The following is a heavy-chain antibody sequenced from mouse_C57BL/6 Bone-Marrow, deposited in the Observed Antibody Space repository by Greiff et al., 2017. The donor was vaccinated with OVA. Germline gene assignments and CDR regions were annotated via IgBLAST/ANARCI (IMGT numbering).Heavy chain of an antibody. V-gene: IGHV1-47*01. D-gene: IGHD1-1*01. CDR1: GYTFTTYP. Sequence: VKLVESGAELVKPGASVKMSCKASGYTFTTYPIEWMKQNHGKSLEWIGNFHPYNDDTKYNEKFKGKATLTVEKSSSTAYMQLSSLTSEDSAVYYCARSLLRYPYYAMDYWGQGTSVTVSS. CDR2: FHPYNDDT. J-gene: IGHJ4*01. CDR3: ARSLLRYPYYAMDY.